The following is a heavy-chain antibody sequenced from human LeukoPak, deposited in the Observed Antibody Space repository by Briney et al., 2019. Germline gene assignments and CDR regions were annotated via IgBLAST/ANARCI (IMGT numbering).Heavy chain of an antibody. CDR2: ISGSGGST. CDR1: GFTFSSYA. J-gene: IGHJ4*02. CDR3: GRLTVLLGYFDY. Sequence: GGSLRLACAASGFTFSSYAMSWVRPAPGKGLEWVSAISGSGGSTYYADSVKGPFTISRDNSKNTLYLQMNSLRAEDTAVYYCGRLTVLLGYFDYWGQGTLVTVSS. D-gene: IGHD1-14*01. V-gene: IGHV3-23*01.